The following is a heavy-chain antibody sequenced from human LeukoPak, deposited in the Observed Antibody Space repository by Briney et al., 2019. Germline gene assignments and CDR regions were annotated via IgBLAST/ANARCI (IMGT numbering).Heavy chain of an antibody. CDR2: INSDGSST. CDR1: GFTFSSYW. D-gene: IGHD3-16*01. Sequence: GGSLRLSCAASGFTFSSYWMHWVRQAPGKGLVWVSRINSDGSSTSYADSVKGRFTISRDNAKNTLYLQMNSLRAEDTAVYYCARDGGKEGYYYYGMDVWGQGTTVTVSS. CDR3: ARDGGKEGYYYYGMDV. J-gene: IGHJ6*02. V-gene: IGHV3-74*01.